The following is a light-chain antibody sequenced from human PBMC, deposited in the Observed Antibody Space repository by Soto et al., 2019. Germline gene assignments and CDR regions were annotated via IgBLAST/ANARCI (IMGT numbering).Light chain of an antibody. CDR2: YDS. CDR3: QVWDSSSDPLYV. CDR1: NIGSKS. J-gene: IGLJ1*01. V-gene: IGLV3-21*04. Sequence: SYELTQPPSVSVAPGKTARITCGGNNIGSKSVHWYQQKPGQAPVLVIYYDSDRTSGIPERFSGSNSGNTATLTISRVEAGDEADYYCQVWDSSSDPLYVFGTGTKLTVL.